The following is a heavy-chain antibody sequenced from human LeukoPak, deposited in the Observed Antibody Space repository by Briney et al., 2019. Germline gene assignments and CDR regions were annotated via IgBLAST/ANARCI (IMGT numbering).Heavy chain of an antibody. J-gene: IGHJ3*02. CDR1: GFTFSSYW. V-gene: IGHV3-7*01. D-gene: IGHD5-18*01. CDR2: IKQDGSEK. CDR3: ARFSSYGFDALDI. Sequence: GGSLRLSCAASGFTFSSYWMSWVRQAPGKGLEWVANIKQDGSEKYYVDSVKGRFTISRDNAENSLYLQMNSLRAEDTAVYYCARFSSYGFDALDIWGQGTMVTVSS.